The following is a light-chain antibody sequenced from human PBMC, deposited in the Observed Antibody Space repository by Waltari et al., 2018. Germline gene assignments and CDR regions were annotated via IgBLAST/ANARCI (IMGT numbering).Light chain of an antibody. CDR3: QQVQTHSALT. J-gene: IGKJ4*01. Sequence: DIQLTQSPSFLSASVGDRVSITCRASQDISNYLAWYQQKLGKVPKLLIFAASTLQNGVPSRVSGSGSGTEFTLTIASLQPEDFATYYCQQVQTHSALTFGGGTRVEIK. CDR1: QDISNY. CDR2: AAS. V-gene: IGKV1-9*01.